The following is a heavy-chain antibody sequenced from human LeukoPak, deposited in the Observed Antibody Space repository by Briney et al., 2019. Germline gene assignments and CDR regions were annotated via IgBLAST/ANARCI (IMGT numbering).Heavy chain of an antibody. V-gene: IGHV1-69*05. J-gene: IGHJ5*02. D-gene: IGHD6-13*01. CDR2: IIPIFGTA. CDR1: GGTFSSYA. CDR3: ARVLAADDGLYNWFDP. Sequence: SVKVSCKASGGTFSSYAISWVRQAPGQGLEWMGGIIPIFGTANYAQKFQGRVTMTRNTSISTAYMELSSLRSGDTAVYYCARVLAADDGLYNWFDPWGQGTLVTVSS.